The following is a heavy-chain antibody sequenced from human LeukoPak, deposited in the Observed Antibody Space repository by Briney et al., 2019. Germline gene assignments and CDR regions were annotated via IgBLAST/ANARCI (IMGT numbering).Heavy chain of an antibody. Sequence: GGSLRLSCAASGFSYYTSWMSWVRQAPGKGLEWVANIKEDGSEKYYVDSVKGRFTISRDNAKNSLYLQMDRLRAEDTAVYYCARYSGTFRRFDYWGQGSLITVYS. V-gene: IGHV3-7*01. CDR2: IKEDGSEK. CDR3: ARYSGTFRRFDY. J-gene: IGHJ4*02. D-gene: IGHD1-26*01. CDR1: GFSYYTSW.